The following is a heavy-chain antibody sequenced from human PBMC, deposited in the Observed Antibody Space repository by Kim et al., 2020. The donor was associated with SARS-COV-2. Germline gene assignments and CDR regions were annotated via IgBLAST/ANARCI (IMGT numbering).Heavy chain of an antibody. V-gene: IGHV4-30-4*01. CDR1: GDSISSSDYY. J-gene: IGHJ4*02. CDR2: FHYSGSS. D-gene: IGHD2-2*01. Sequence: SETLSLTCTVSGDSISSSDYYTCLIRQPRKKRVWWRRFFHYSGSSYYNPPLKSRGTRSVDTSNNHFSLKLSSVTAADTAVYYCASFRQSVVPAAMYFDYWGEGTLVTFSS. CDR3: ASFRQSVVPAAMYFDY.